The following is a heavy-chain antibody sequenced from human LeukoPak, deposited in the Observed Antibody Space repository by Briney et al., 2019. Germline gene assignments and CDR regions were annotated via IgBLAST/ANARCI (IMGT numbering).Heavy chain of an antibody. V-gene: IGHV3-30*18. D-gene: IGHD6-19*01. J-gene: IGHJ4*02. CDR3: AKNQWLASYFDY. CDR1: GFTFSSYG. CDR2: ISYDGSNK. Sequence: GGSLRLSCAASGFTFSSYGMHGVRQAPGKGLEWVAVISYDGSNKYYADSVKGRFTISRDNSKNTLYLQMNSLRAEDTAVYYCAKNQWLASYFDYWGQGTLVAVPS.